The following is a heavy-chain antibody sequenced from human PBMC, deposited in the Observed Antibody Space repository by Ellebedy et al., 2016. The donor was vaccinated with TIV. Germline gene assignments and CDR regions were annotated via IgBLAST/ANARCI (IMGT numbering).Heavy chain of an antibody. J-gene: IGHJ1*01. D-gene: IGHD2-2*02. V-gene: IGHV3-23*01. CDR1: GFTFSSYA. CDR3: AKDPGYCSSTSCHRYFQH. CDR2: IRGSGVST. Sequence: GESLKISCAASGFTFSSYAMSWVRQAPGKGLEWVSAIRGSGVSTYYADSVKGRFTISRGNSKNTLYLQMNSLRAEDTAVYYCAKDPGYCSSTSCHRYFQHWGQGTLVTVSS.